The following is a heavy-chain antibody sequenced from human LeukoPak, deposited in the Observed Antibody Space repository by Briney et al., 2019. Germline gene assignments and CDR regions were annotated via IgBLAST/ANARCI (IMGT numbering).Heavy chain of an antibody. Sequence: SETLSLTCTVSGGSISNYYWSWIRQPPGKGLEWLGYIYYSGSNNYSPSLKSGVTISLDTSKNQFSLKLSSVTAADTAVYYCARHCPYSSSWSHFDYWGQGTQVTVSS. J-gene: IGHJ4*02. D-gene: IGHD6-13*01. CDR1: GGSISNYY. CDR2: IYYSGSN. CDR3: ARHCPYSSSWSHFDY. V-gene: IGHV4-59*08.